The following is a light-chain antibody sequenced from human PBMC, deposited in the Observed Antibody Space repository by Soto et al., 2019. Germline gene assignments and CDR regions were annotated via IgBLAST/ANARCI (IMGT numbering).Light chain of an antibody. CDR2: DAY. CDR3: QPRSNWPWT. Sequence: EIVLTQYPATLSLSPGERATLSCMASQRISGYLAWYQQRPGQAPSLLIYDAYNRATGIPVRFSGSGSGTDYTLTITNLEYEDFAVYYCQPRSNWPWTVGPGTKVEIK. V-gene: IGKV3-11*01. J-gene: IGKJ1*01. CDR1: QRISGY.